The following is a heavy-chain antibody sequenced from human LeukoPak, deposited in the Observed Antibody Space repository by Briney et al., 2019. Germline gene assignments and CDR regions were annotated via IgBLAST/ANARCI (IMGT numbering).Heavy chain of an antibody. CDR3: ARDRVLTGYNWFDS. V-gene: IGHV4-31*03. D-gene: IGHD3-9*01. J-gene: IGHJ5*01. CDR1: GASISSRSSY. Sequence: SETLSLTCSVSGASISSRSSYWGWIRQPPGKGLEWIGYIYYSGSTYYNPSLKGRVTISVDTSKNQFSLKLSSVTAADTAVYYCARDRVLTGYNWFDSWGQGTLVTVSS. CDR2: IYYSGST.